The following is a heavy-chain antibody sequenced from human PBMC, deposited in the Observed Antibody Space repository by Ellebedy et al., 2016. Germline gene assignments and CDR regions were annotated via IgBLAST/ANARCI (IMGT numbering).Heavy chain of an antibody. CDR2: IYRDGSST. Sequence: GGSLRLSCAASGFTFSSYWMHWVRQAPGKGLVWVSRIYRDGSSTNYADSVKGRFTISRDNAKNTLYLQMNSLRAEDTAVYYCARDGDGYNFDYWGQGALVTVCS. V-gene: IGHV3-74*01. CDR1: GFTFSSYW. CDR3: ARDGDGYNFDY. J-gene: IGHJ4*02. D-gene: IGHD5-24*01.